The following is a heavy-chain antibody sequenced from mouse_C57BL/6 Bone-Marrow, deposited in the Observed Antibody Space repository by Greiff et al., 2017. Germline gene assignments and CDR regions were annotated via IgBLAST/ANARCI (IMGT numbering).Heavy chain of an antibody. V-gene: IGHV1-52*01. J-gene: IGHJ3*01. D-gene: IGHD1-1*01. Sequence: QVQLQQPGAELVRPGSSVKLSCKASGYTFTSYWMHWVKQRPIQGLEWIGNIDPSDSETHYNQQFKDKATLTVDKSSSTAYMQLSSLTSEDSAVYYCARRHGSSPAWFAYWGQGTLVTVSA. CDR3: ARRHGSSPAWFAY. CDR1: GYTFTSYW. CDR2: IDPSDSET.